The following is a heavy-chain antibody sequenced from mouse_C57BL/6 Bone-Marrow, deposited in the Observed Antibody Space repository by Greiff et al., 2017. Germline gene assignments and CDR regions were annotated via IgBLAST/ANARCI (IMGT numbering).Heavy chain of an antibody. CDR3: ARVITYYAMDY. V-gene: IGHV1-19*01. Sequence: VQLQQSGPVLVKPGASVKMSCKASGYTFTDYYMNWVKQSHGKSLEWIGVINPYNGGTSYNQKFKGKATLTVDKSSSTAYMELNSLTSEDSAVYYCARVITYYAMDYWGQGTSVTVSS. D-gene: IGHD2-4*01. CDR1: GYTFTDYY. CDR2: INPYNGGT. J-gene: IGHJ4*01.